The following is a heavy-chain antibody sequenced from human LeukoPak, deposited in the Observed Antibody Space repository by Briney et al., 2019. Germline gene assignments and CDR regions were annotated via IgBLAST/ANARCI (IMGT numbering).Heavy chain of an antibody. D-gene: IGHD5-18*01. CDR2: IKQDGREK. Sequence: PGGSLRLSCAASGFTFSSYGMHWVRQAPGKGREWVANIKQDGREKYYVDSVKGRFTISRENEKNSLYLQMNSLRAEDTAVYYCARETDTAMVFDYWGQGTLVTVSS. CDR3: ARETDTAMVFDY. J-gene: IGHJ4*02. V-gene: IGHV3-7*01. CDR1: GFTFSSYG.